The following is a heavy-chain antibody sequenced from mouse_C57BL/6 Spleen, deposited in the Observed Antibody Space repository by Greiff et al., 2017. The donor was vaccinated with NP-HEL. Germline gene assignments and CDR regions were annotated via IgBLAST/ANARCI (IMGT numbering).Heavy chain of an antibody. CDR3: ARRDDYDLDWYFDV. Sequence: QVQLQQPGAELVRPGTSVKLSCKASGYTFTSYWMHWVKQRPGQGLEWIGVIDPSDSYTNYNQKFKGKATLTVDTSSSTAYMQLSSLTSEDSAVYYCARRDDYDLDWYFDVWGTGTTVTVSS. V-gene: IGHV1-59*01. CDR1: GYTFTSYW. D-gene: IGHD2-4*01. J-gene: IGHJ1*03. CDR2: IDPSDSYT.